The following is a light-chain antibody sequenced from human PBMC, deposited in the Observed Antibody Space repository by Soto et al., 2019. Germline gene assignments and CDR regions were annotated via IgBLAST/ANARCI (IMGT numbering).Light chain of an antibody. CDR3: QQYNSFSLIT. V-gene: IGKV3-15*01. J-gene: IGKJ5*01. Sequence: EIVMTQFPDTLSVSPGVRVTLSCRASQSVNSNLAWYQQKRGQAPRLLIYGASTRATGIPARFSGTGSGTEFTLTISSLQPDDFATYFCQQYNSFSLITFGQGTRLEIK. CDR2: GAS. CDR1: QSVNSN.